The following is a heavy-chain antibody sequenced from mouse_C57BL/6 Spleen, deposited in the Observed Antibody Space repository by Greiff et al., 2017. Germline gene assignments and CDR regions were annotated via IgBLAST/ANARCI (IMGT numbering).Heavy chain of an antibody. CDR3: ARDYYGSSSDFDY. CDR1: GYTFTDYN. V-gene: IGHV1-22*01. D-gene: IGHD1-1*01. Sequence: VQLQQSGPELVKPGASVKMSCKASGYTFTDYNMHWVKQSHGKSLEWIGYINPNNGGTSYNQKFKGKATLTVNKSSSTAYMELRSLTSEDSAVYYCARDYYGSSSDFDYWGQGTTLTVSS. CDR2: INPNNGGT. J-gene: IGHJ2*01.